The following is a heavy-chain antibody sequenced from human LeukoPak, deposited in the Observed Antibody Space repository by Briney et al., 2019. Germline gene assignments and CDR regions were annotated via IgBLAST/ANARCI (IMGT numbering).Heavy chain of an antibody. CDR2: INHSGST. CDR3: ARQGSGSYYGFRWDYYYYYMDV. Sequence: SETLSLTCAVYGGSFSGYYWSWIRQPPGKGLEWIGEINHSGSTNYNPSLKSRVTISVDTSKNQFSLKLSSVTAADTAVYCCARQGSGSYYGFRWDYYYYYMDVWGKGTTVTISS. D-gene: IGHD3-10*01. J-gene: IGHJ6*03. V-gene: IGHV4-34*01. CDR1: GGSFSGYY.